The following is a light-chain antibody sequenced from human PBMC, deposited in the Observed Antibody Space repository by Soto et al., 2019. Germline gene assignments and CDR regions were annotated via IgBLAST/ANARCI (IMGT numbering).Light chain of an antibody. CDR2: RNT. J-gene: IGLJ1*01. CDR1: RSSVGNNY. CDR3: AAWDDNLSGYG. Sequence: QSVLTQPPSASVTPGQRVTMSCSGSRSSVGNNYVSWYQQLPGTAPKLLIYRNTQRPSGVPDRFSASKSGTSASLAISGLRSEDEGDYYCAAWDDNLSGYGFGTGTQVPVL. V-gene: IGLV1-47*01.